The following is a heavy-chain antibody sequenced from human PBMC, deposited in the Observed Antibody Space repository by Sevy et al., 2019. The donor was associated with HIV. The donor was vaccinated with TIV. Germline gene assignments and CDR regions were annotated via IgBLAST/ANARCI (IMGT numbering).Heavy chain of an antibody. CDR1: GFTFGDYC. D-gene: IGHD6-13*01. V-gene: IGHV3-49*04. CDR3: TRWKAAQSIFDY. CDR2: LKSDVYGGTV. Sequence: GRSLRLSCTASGFTFGDYCMSWVRQAPGKGLEWVAFLKSDVYGGTVDHAASVRGRFVISRDDSKTIAYLQMNDPKTEDTGVYYCTRWKAAQSIFDYWGQGALVSVSS. J-gene: IGHJ4*02.